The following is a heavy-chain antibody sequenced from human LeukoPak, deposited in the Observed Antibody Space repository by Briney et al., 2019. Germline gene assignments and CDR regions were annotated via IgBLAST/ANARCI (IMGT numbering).Heavy chain of an antibody. D-gene: IGHD5-12*01. CDR2: IKQDGIEK. CDR3: ARVRGYSGYDLDY. J-gene: IGHJ4*02. V-gene: IGHV3-7*01. CDR1: GFTFSSYW. Sequence: GGSLRLSCAASGFTFSSYWMSWVRQAPGKGLEWVANIKQDGIEKYYVDSVRGRFTISRDNARNSLYLQMNTLRAEDTAVYYCARVRGYSGYDLDYWGQGTLVTVSS.